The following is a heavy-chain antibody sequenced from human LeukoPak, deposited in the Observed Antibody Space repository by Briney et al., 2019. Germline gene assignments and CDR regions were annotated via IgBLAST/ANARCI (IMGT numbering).Heavy chain of an antibody. CDR3: ASGTSYYDSSGYYYLPRYYFDY. CDR2: IYYSGST. Sequence: SETLSLTCTVSGGSISSSSYYWGWIRQPPGKGLEWIGSIYYSGSTYYNPSLKSRVTISVDTSKNQFSLKLSSVTAADTAVYYCASGTSYYDSSGYYYLPRYYFDYWGQGTLVTVSS. V-gene: IGHV4-39*07. CDR1: GGSISSSSYY. D-gene: IGHD3-22*01. J-gene: IGHJ4*02.